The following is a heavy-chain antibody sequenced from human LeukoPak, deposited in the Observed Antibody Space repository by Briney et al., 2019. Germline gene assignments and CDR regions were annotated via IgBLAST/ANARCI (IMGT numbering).Heavy chain of an antibody. V-gene: IGHV4-59*01. Sequence: PSETLSLTCTVSGGSISSYYWSWIRQPPGKGLEWIGYIYYSGSTNYNPSLKSRVTISVDTSKNQFSLKLSSVTAADTAVYYCARSDDYGDYEGRGPFDYWGQGTLVTVHS. CDR1: GGSISSYY. CDR3: ARSDDYGDYEGRGPFDY. J-gene: IGHJ4*02. CDR2: IYYSGST. D-gene: IGHD4-17*01.